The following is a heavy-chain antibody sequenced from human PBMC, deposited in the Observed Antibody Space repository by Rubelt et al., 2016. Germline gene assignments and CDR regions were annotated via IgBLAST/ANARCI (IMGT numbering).Heavy chain of an antibody. Sequence: QVQLQESGPGLVKPSETLSLTCSVSDGSISSYYWSWIRQPPGKGLEWFGYSYYSGSTNYNPSLKSRVTISVDTSQNQYSPNLVFVTAADTAGLFCARQMMRDGEVHFDYWGQGSLVTGSS. D-gene: IGHD3-10*01. V-gene: IGHV4-59*08. CDR1: DGSISSYY. CDR2: SYYSGST. CDR3: ARQMMRDGEVHFDY. J-gene: IGHJ4*02.